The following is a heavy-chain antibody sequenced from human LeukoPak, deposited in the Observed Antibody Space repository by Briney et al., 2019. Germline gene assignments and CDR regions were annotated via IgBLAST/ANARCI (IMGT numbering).Heavy chain of an antibody. J-gene: IGHJ4*02. Sequence: SETLSLTCTVSGGSISSGGYYWSWIRQHPGKGLEWIGYIYYSGSTYYNPSLKSRVTISVDTSKNQFSLKLSSVTAEDTAVYYCARDLVDREYSYGSFDYWGQGTLVTVSS. V-gene: IGHV4-31*03. CDR1: GGSISSGGYY. CDR3: ARDLVDREYSYGSFDY. CDR2: IYYSGST. D-gene: IGHD5-18*01.